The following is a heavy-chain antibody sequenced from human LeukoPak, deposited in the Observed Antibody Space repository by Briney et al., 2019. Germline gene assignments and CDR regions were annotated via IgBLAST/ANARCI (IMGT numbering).Heavy chain of an antibody. CDR1: GFTFSSYS. CDR2: ITGSGGST. D-gene: IGHD6-19*01. CDR3: AKDFSSGWYSFFDY. J-gene: IGHJ4*02. Sequence: GGSLRLSCAASGFTFSSYSMNWVRQAPGKGLEWVSAITGSGGSTYYADSVKGRFTISRDNSKNTLYLQMNSLRAEDTAVYYCAKDFSSGWYSFFDYWGQGTLVTVSS. V-gene: IGHV3-23*01.